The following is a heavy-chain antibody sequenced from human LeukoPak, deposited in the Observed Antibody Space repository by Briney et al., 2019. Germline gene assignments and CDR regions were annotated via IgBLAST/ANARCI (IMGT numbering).Heavy chain of an antibody. Sequence: SQTLSLTCAVSGGSISSGGYSWSWIRQPPGKGLEWIGYIYYSGSTYYNPSLKSRVTISVDTSKNQFSLKLSSVTAADTAVYYCARWKPYYYGMDVWGQGTTVTVSS. CDR3: ARWKPYYYGMDV. CDR1: GGSISSGGYS. V-gene: IGHV4-31*11. J-gene: IGHJ6*02. CDR2: IYYSGST. D-gene: IGHD1-1*01.